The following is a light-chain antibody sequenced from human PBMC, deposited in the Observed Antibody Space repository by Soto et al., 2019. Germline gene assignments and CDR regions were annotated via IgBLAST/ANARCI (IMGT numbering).Light chain of an antibody. CDR3: QQSYSTPWT. J-gene: IGKJ1*01. V-gene: IGKV1-39*01. CDR2: AAS. CDR1: QIISSY. Sequence: DIQMTQSPSSLSASVVDRVTITFRASQIISSYLNWYQQKPGKAPKLLIYAASRLQSGVPSRFSASGSGTDFTLTISSLQPEDFATYYCQQSYSTPWTFGQGTKVDI.